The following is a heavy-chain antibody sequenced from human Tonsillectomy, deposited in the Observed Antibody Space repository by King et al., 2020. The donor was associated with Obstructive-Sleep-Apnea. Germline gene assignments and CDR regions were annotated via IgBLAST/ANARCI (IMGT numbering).Heavy chain of an antibody. Sequence: QLQESGPGLVKPSETLSLTCTVSGGSFSSSSYYGGWIRQPPGKALEWIGNVYYTGNTYSNPSLKSRVTISVDTSRSQFSLRLTSVTAADTAVYFCASGPMIVEVNHLDYWGQGSLGTVSS. V-gene: IGHV4-39*07. D-gene: IGHD3-22*01. J-gene: IGHJ4*02. CDR3: ASGPMIVEVNHLDY. CDR1: GGSFSSSSYY. CDR2: VYYTGNT.